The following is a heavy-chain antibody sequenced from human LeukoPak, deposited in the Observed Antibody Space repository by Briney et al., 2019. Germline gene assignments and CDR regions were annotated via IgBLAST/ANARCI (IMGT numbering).Heavy chain of an antibody. CDR2: INHSGST. CDR1: GGSFSGYY. Sequence: SETLSLTCAVYGGSFSGYYWSWIRQPPGRGLEWIGEINHSGSTNYNPSLKSRVTISVDTSKNQFSLKLSSVTAADTAVYYCARDSTVRGIVGAEGHLDLWGRGTLVTVSS. J-gene: IGHJ2*01. V-gene: IGHV4-34*01. D-gene: IGHD1-26*01. CDR3: ARDSTVRGIVGAEGHLDL.